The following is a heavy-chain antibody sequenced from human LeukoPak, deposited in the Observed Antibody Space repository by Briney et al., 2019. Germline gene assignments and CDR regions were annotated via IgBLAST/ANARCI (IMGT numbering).Heavy chain of an antibody. D-gene: IGHD3-10*01. J-gene: IGHJ4*02. CDR2: INHSGST. V-gene: IGHV4-34*01. Sequence: SETLSLTCAVYGGPFSGYYWSWIRQPPGKGLEWIGEINHSGSTNYNPSLKSRVTISVDTSKNQFSLKLSSVTAADTAVYYCARTAYGVRGVIIKGFFDYWGQGTLVTVSS. CDR1: GGPFSGYY. CDR3: ARTAYGVRGVIIKGFFDY.